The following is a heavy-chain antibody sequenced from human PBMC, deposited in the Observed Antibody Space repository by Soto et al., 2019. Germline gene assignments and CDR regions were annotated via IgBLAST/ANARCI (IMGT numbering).Heavy chain of an antibody. V-gene: IGHV3-30-3*01. CDR1: GFTFSSYA. CDR3: ARADYGDYWYFDL. Sequence: PGVSLRLSCAASGFTFSSYAMHWVRQAPGKGLEWVAVISYDGSNKYYADSVKGRFTISRDNSKNTLYLQMNSLRAEDTAVYYCARADYGDYWYFDLWGRGTLVTVSS. CDR2: ISYDGSNK. D-gene: IGHD4-17*01. J-gene: IGHJ2*01.